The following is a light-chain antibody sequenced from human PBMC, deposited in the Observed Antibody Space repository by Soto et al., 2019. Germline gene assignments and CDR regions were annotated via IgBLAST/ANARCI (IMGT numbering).Light chain of an antibody. CDR3: HQYYYWPRT. J-gene: IGKJ1*01. CDR2: AAS. Sequence: DIQMTQSPSSLSAFVGDRVTITCRASQNIARYFNWYQQKPGKAPELLIYAASTLQSGVPSRFSGSGSGAEFTLTISSLQSEDFAVYYCHQYYYWPRTFGQGTKVDNK. V-gene: IGKV1-39*01. CDR1: QNIARY.